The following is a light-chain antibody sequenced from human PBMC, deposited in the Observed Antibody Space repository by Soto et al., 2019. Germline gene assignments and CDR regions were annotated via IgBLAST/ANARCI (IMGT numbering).Light chain of an antibody. CDR2: EVS. V-gene: IGLV2-8*01. J-gene: IGLJ2*01. CDR1: SSDVGGYNY. Sequence: QSVLTQPPSASGSPGQSVTISCTGTSSDVGGYNYVSWYQQHPGKAPKLMIYEVSKRPSGVPDRFSGSKSGNTASLAVSGLQAEDEGDYYCSLYAGSNNLVFGGGTQLTVL. CDR3: SLYAGSNNLV.